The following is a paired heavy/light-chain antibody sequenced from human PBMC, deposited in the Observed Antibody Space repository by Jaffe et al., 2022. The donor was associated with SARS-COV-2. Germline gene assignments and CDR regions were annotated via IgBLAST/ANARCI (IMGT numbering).Light chain of an antibody. CDR1: SNDIGASKS. J-gene: IGLJ2*01. CDR3: NSRTSTKSWI. CDR2: EVS. V-gene: IGLV2-14*01. Sequence: QSVLTQPASVSGSPGQSITISCTGTSNDIGASKSVSWYQQHPGKAPKLIIFEVSNRPSGSSARFSGSKSGNTASLTISGLQAEDEADYYCNSRTSTKSWIFGGGTKLTVL.
Heavy chain of an antibody. V-gene: IGHV3-30*04. CDR1: EIIFGNYG. D-gene: IGHD6-25*01. Sequence: QVQLVESGGGVVQPGRSLRLSCAASEIIFGNYGLHWVRQAPGKGLEWVAVISYDGSEKYYADSVRGRFTISRDNSKNTLYLQMNSLRADDTAVYYCARDSAATRAPGFPVHWGQGTLVSVSS. CDR3: ARDSAATRAPGFPVH. J-gene: IGHJ4*02. CDR2: ISYDGSEK.